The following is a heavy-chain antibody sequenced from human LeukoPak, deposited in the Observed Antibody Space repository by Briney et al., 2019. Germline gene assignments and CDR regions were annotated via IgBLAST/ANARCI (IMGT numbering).Heavy chain of an antibody. CDR2: IIPIFGTA. CDR3: ASKGNHGDYVSMAYYYYYMDV. Sequence: SVKVSCKASGYTFTSYGISWVRQAPGQGLEWMGGIIPIFGTANYAQKFQGRVTITADESTSTAYMELSSLRSEDTAVYYCASKGNHGDYVSMAYYYYYMDVWGKGTTVTISS. D-gene: IGHD4-17*01. CDR1: GYTFTSYG. J-gene: IGHJ6*03. V-gene: IGHV1-69*13.